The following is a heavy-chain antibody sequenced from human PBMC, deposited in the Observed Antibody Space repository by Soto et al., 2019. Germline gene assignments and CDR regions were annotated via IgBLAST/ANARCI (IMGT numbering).Heavy chain of an antibody. J-gene: IGHJ6*02. CDR3: ASSGRSPYYYYGMNV. Sequence: GESLKISCKGSGYSFTSYWIGWVRQMPGKGLEWMGIIYPGDSDTRYSPSFQGQVTISADKSISTAYLQWSSLKASDTAMYYCASSGRSPYYYYGMNVWGQGTTVTVSS. CDR1: GYSFTSYW. CDR2: IYPGDSDT. V-gene: IGHV5-51*01. D-gene: IGHD3-10*01.